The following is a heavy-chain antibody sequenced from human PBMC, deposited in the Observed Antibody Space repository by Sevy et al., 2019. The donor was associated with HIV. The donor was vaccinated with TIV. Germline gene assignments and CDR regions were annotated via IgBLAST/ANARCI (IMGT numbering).Heavy chain of an antibody. Sequence: GGYLRLSCAASGFAFYDYSMSWIRQAPGKGLEWVATLSFGCGKINYADSVKGRFTISRVNSKNSFYLQMDNLGVEDTALYYCAREGCTRPHDYWGQGTRVTVSS. CDR1: GFAFYDYS. CDR2: LSFGCGKI. CDR3: AREGCTRPHDY. J-gene: IGHJ4*02. D-gene: IGHD2-8*01. V-gene: IGHV3-23*01.